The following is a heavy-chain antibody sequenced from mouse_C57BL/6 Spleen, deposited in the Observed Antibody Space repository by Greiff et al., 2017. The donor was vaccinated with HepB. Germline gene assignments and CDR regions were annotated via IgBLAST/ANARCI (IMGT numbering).Heavy chain of an antibody. CDR2: IHPNSGST. CDR1: GYTFTSYW. D-gene: IGHD3-2*02. Sequence: QVQLKQPGAELVKPGASVKLSCKASGYTFTSYWMHWVKQRPGQGLEWMGMIHPNSGSTNYNEKFKSKATLTVDKSSSTAYMQLSSLTSEDSAVYCCARGSGPFAYWGQGTLVTVSA. J-gene: IGHJ3*01. V-gene: IGHV1-64*01. CDR3: ARGSGPFAY.